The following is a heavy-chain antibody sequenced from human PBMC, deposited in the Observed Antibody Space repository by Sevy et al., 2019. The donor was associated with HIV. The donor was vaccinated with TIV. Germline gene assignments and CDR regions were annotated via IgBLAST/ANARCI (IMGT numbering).Heavy chain of an antibody. CDR1: GGSFSGYY. V-gene: IGHV4-34*01. CDR2: INHSGST. J-gene: IGHJ6*03. D-gene: IGHD3-3*01. CDR3: ARGPNFWSGYYTSYYCYYMDV. Sequence: SETLSLTCAVYGGSFSGYYWSWIRQPPGKGLEWIGEINHSGSTNYNPSLKSRVTISVDTSKNQFSLKLSSVTAADTAVYYCARGPNFWSGYYTSYYCYYMDVWGKGTTVTVSS.